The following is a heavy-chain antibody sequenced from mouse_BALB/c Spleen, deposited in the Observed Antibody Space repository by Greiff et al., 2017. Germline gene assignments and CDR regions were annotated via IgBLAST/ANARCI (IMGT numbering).Heavy chain of an antibody. CDR3: ARSIYYGSSWFAY. CDR2: INPSNGRT. J-gene: IGHJ3*01. V-gene: IGHV1S81*02. D-gene: IGHD1-1*01. Sequence: VKQSCKASGYTFTSYWMHWVKQRPGQGLEWIGEINPSNGRTNYNEKFKSKATLTVDKSSSTAYMQLSSLTSEDSAVYYCARSIYYGSSWFAYWGQGTLVTVSA. CDR1: GYTFTSYW.